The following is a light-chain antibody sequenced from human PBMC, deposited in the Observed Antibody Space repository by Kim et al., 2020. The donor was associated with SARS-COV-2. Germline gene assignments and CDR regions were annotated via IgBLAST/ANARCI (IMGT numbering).Light chain of an antibody. J-gene: IGKJ4*01. CDR2: SAS. Sequence: EIVMTQSPATLSVSPGEGATLSCRASQTIRSNLAWYQQKPGQAPRLLIYSASTRATGVPARFSGGGSGTEFTLTISSLQAEDSAVYYCQQYNNWPPVTFGGGTKLEI. CDR3: QQYNNWPPVT. CDR1: QTIRSN. V-gene: IGKV3-15*01.